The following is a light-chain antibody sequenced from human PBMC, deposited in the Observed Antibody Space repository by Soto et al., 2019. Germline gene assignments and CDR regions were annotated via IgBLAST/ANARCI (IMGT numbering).Light chain of an antibody. CDR1: SSDVGAYNY. Sequence: QSALTQPASVSGPPGQSITISCTGTSSDVGAYNYVSWYQHHPGKAPRLGIYDVTNRPSGISDRFSGSKSGNTASLTISGLLAEDEADYYCTSYTSISTYVFGTGTKLPVL. CDR3: TSYTSISTYV. CDR2: DVT. J-gene: IGLJ1*01. V-gene: IGLV2-14*01.